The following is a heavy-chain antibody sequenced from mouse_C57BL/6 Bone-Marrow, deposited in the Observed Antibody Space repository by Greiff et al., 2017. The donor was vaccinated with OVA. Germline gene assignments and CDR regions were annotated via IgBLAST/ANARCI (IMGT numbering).Heavy chain of an antibody. CDR1: GYTFTSYW. D-gene: IGHD1-1*01. J-gene: IGHJ1*03. CDR2: IDPSDSYT. Sequence: QVQLQQPGAELVKPGASVKLSCKASGYTFTSYWMQWVKQRPGQGLEWIGEIDPSDSYTNYNQKFKGKATLTVDTSSSTAYMQLSSLTSEDSAVYDCAHGSSYGYFDVWGTGTTVTVSS. CDR3: AHGSSYGYFDV. V-gene: IGHV1-50*01.